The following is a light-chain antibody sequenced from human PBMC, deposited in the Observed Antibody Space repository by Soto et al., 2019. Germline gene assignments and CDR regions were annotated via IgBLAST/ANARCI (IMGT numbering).Light chain of an antibody. CDR3: QQFNTSPGT. CDR2: KSS. J-gene: IGKJ1*01. V-gene: IGKV1-5*03. Sequence: DIQMTQSPSTLSASEGDRVTISCRASQSVSIWLAWYQQKPGRAPKLLIYKSSILESGVPSRFSGSGSGTEFTLTISSLQPDDFATYYCQQFNTSPGTVGQGTKVEIK. CDR1: QSVSIW.